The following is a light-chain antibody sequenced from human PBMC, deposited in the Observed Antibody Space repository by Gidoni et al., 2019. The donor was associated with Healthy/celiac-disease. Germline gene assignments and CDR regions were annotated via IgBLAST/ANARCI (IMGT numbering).Light chain of an antibody. Sequence: SYELTQPPSVSVSPGQTASITCSGDKLGDKYACWYQQKPGQSPVLVIYQDSKRPSGIPERFSGSNSGNTATLTISGTQAMDEADSYCQAWDSSTVVFGTGTKVTVL. CDR3: QAWDSSTVV. J-gene: IGLJ1*01. CDR2: QDS. V-gene: IGLV3-1*01. CDR1: KLGDKY.